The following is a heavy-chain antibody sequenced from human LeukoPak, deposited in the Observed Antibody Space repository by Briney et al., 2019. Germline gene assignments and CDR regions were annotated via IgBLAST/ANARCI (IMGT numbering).Heavy chain of an antibody. D-gene: IGHD2-15*01. CDR2: IYHSGST. V-gene: IGHV4-30-2*01. CDR1: GGSISSGGYS. Sequence: SQTLSLTCAVSGGSISSGGYSWSWIRQPPGKGLEWIGYIYHSGSTYYNPSLKSRVTISVDRSKNQFSLKLSSVTAADTAAYYCARVSEDLTAFDIWGQGTMVTVSS. J-gene: IGHJ3*02. CDR3: ARVSEDLTAFDI.